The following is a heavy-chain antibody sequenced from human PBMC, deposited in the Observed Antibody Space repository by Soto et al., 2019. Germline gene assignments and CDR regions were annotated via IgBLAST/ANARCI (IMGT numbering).Heavy chain of an antibody. CDR3: AHSNYDDYSFDY. V-gene: IGHV2-5*02. CDR2: IYWDDDK. J-gene: IGHJ4*02. CDR1: GFSLSTSRVS. Sequence: QITLKESGPTLVKPTQILTLTCTFSGFSLSTSRVSVGWIRQPPGKALEWLALIYWDDDKRYSPSLKSRLTITKDTSKNQVVLTMTNMDPVDTATYYCAHSNYDDYSFDYWGQGTLVTVSS. D-gene: IGHD4-17*01.